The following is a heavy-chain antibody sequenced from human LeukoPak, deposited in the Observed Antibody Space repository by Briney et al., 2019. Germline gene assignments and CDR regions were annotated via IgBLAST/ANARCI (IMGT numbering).Heavy chain of an antibody. V-gene: IGHV1-69*04. CDR3: ARSPSGYYDY. D-gene: IGHD5-18*01. CDR2: IIPILGIA. CDR1: GGTFSSYA. J-gene: IGHJ4*02. Sequence: SVKVPCKASGGTFSSYAISWVRQAPGQGLEWMGRIIPILGIANYAQKFQGRVTITADKSTSTAYMELSSLRSEDTAVYYCARSPSGYYDYWGQGTLVTVSS.